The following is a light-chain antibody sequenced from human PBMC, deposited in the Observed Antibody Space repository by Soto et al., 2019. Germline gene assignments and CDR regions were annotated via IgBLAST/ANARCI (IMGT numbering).Light chain of an antibody. J-gene: IGKJ1*01. V-gene: IGKV3-15*01. CDR2: GTT. CDR3: QQYNTWPKT. CDR1: QSISSS. Sequence: EIVMTQSPATLSVSPGERATLSCRASQSISSSLAWYQQRPGQAPRLLIYGTTTRAAGVPSRFSGSGSGAEFTLTISSLQSEDFAFYYCQQYNTWPKTFGQGTKVDIK.